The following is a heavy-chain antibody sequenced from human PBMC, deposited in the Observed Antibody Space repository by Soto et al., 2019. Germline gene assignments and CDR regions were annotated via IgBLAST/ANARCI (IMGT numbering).Heavy chain of an antibody. Sequence: SETLSLTCTVSGGSISSYYWSWIRQPPGKGLEWIGYIYNSGSTNYNPSLKSRVTISVDTSKNQFSLKLSSVTAADTAVYYCARHPLGDYGMDVWGQGTTVTVSS. CDR1: GGSISSYY. V-gene: IGHV4-59*08. CDR2: IYNSGST. D-gene: IGHD3-10*01. J-gene: IGHJ6*02. CDR3: ARHPLGDYGMDV.